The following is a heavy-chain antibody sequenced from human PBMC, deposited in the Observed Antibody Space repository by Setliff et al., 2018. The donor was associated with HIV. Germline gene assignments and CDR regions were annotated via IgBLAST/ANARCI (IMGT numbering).Heavy chain of an antibody. CDR3: ARAPVSGWYVDY. V-gene: IGHV4-34*01. CDR2: INHSGST. CDR1: GGSFSGYY. D-gene: IGHD6-19*01. J-gene: IGHJ4*02. Sequence: SETLSLTCAVYGGSFSGYYWSWIRQPPGKGLEWIGEINHSGSTKYNPSLKSRVTTSIDTSKNQFSLNLSAVTAADTAVYYCARAPVSGWYVDYWGQGAPVTAPQ.